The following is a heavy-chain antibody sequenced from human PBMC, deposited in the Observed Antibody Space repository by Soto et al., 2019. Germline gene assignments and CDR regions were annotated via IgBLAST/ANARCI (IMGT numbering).Heavy chain of an antibody. CDR2: IYYSGST. Sequence: PSETLSLTFTVSGGSISSYYWTWILQPPWKGLECIGYIYYSGSTNYNPSLKSRVTISVDTSKNQFSLKLSSVTAADTAVYYCARESHPTYNGKHYYDSSGSAAGWFDPWGQGTLVTSPQ. J-gene: IGHJ5*02. CDR3: ARESHPTYNGKHYYDSSGSAAGWFDP. V-gene: IGHV4-59*01. D-gene: IGHD3-22*01. CDR1: GGSISSYY.